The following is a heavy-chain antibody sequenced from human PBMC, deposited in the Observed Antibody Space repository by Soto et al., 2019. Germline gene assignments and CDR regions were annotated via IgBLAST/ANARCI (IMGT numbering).Heavy chain of an antibody. D-gene: IGHD2-2*03. V-gene: IGHV3-21*01. CDR2: ITSSSVYI. J-gene: IGHJ4*02. CDR3: ARVPGCRSSTSCYAGDIDY. Sequence: PGGSLRLSCAASGFTFSSYSMNWVRQAPGKGLEWVSSITSSSVYIYYADSVKGRFTISRDNAKNSLYLQMNSLRAEDTAVYYCARVPGCRSSTSCYAGDIDYWGQGTLVTVSS. CDR1: GFTFSSYS.